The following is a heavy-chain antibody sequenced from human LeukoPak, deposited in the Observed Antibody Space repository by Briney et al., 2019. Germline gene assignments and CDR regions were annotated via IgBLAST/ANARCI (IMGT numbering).Heavy chain of an antibody. D-gene: IGHD5-18*01. Sequence: PGGSLRLSCAASGFTFSSYEMNWVRQAPGKGLECVSYISSSGSTILYADSVKGRFTISRDNAKNSLYLQMSSLRAEDTAVYYRARLPRDEYSYGFNDYCGQGTRVTVSS. V-gene: IGHV3-48*03. CDR1: GFTFSSYE. CDR3: ARLPRDEYSYGFNDY. CDR2: ISSSGSTI. J-gene: IGHJ4*02.